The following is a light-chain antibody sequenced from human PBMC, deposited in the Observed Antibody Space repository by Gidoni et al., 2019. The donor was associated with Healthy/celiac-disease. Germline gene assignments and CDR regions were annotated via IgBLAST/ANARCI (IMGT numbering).Light chain of an antibody. CDR1: QRLSSS. V-gene: IGKV1-39*01. J-gene: IGKJ1*01. Sequence: DMQITQSQSSLSPSVGDRVTIPCRASQRLSSSLTWYQQKPGNAPKLLIYAASSLQSGVPSRFSGSGSGTDFTLTISSLQPEDFATYYCQQSYNSQTFGQGTKVEIK. CDR3: QQSYNSQT. CDR2: AAS.